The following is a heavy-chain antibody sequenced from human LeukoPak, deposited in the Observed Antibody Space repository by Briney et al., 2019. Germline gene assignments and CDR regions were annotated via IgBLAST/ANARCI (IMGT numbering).Heavy chain of an antibody. V-gene: IGHV3-11*04. CDR1: GFTFSNAW. Sequence: GGSLRLSCAASGFTFSNAWMSWVRQAPGKGLEWVSYISSSDNTIYYADSVKGRFTISRDNAKNSLYLQMNSLRAEDTAVYYCARDDYGGNSDAFDSWGQGTMVTVSS. CDR2: ISSSDNTI. J-gene: IGHJ3*02. D-gene: IGHD4-23*01. CDR3: ARDDYGGNSDAFDS.